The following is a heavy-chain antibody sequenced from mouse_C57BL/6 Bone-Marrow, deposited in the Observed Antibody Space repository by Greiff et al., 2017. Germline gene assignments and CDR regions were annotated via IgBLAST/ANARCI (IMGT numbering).Heavy chain of an antibody. Sequence: QVQLQQPGAELVMPGASVKLSCKASGYTFTSYWMHWVKQRPGQGLEWIGEIDPSDSYTNYNQKFKGKSTLTVDKSSSTAYMQLSSLTSEDSAVYYCAREGYYGSSAFDYLGQGTTLTVSS. CDR3: AREGYYGSSAFDY. V-gene: IGHV1-69*01. CDR1: GYTFTSYW. D-gene: IGHD1-1*01. J-gene: IGHJ2*01. CDR2: IDPSDSYT.